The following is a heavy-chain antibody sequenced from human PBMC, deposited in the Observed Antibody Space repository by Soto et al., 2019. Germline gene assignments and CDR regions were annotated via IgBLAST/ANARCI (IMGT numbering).Heavy chain of an antibody. CDR1: GFTFSSYS. CDR3: ARDPGEGAYDSSGYYYAY. D-gene: IGHD3-22*01. CDR2: ISSSSSTI. V-gene: IGHV3-48*04. Sequence: GGSLRLSCAASGFTFSSYSMNWVRQAPGKGLEWVSYISSSSSTIYYADSVKGRFTISRANAKNSLYLQMNSLRAEDTAVYYCARDPGEGAYDSSGYYYAYWGQGTLVTVSS. J-gene: IGHJ4*02.